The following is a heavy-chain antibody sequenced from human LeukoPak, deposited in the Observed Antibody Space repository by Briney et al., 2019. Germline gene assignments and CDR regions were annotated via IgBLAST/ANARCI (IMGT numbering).Heavy chain of an antibody. Sequence: GGSLRLSCAASGFIVSSNYMSWVRQAPGKGLEWVSYINSNGVNTHYADSVKGRFTISRDNAKNSLYLQMNSLRAEDMAVYYCARVPRSLIDYWGQGTLVTVSS. CDR2: INSNGVNT. J-gene: IGHJ4*02. V-gene: IGHV3-11*06. D-gene: IGHD3-16*01. CDR3: ARVPRSLIDY. CDR1: GFIVSSNY.